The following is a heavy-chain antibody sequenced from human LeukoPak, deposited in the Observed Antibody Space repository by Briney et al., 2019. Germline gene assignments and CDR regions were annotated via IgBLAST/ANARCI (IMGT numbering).Heavy chain of an antibody. Sequence: SETLSLTCAVYGGSFSGYYWSWIRQPPGKGLEWIGYIYYSGSTNYSPSLKSRVTISLDTSKNQFSLKLSSVTAADTAVYYCARGVNSGYFDYCGQGTLVTVSS. CDR2: IYYSGST. J-gene: IGHJ4*02. CDR1: GGSFSGYY. CDR3: ARGVNSGYFDY. V-gene: IGHV4-59*01. D-gene: IGHD1-26*01.